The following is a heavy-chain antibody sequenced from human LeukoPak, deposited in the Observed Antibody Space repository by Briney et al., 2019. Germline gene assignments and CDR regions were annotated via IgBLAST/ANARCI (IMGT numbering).Heavy chain of an antibody. CDR2: ISGSGGST. Sequence: GGPLRLSCAASGFTFSSYAMSWVRQAPGKGLEWVSAISGSGGSTYYADSVKGRFTISRDNSKNTLYLQMNSLRAEDTAVYYCAKDGYCSSTSCYYYYGMDVWGQGTTVTVSS. V-gene: IGHV3-23*01. CDR3: AKDGYCSSTSCYYYYGMDV. J-gene: IGHJ6*02. CDR1: GFTFSSYA. D-gene: IGHD2-2*01.